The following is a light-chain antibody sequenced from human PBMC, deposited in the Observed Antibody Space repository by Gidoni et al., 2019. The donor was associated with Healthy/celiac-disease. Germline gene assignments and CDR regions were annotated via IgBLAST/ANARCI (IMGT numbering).Light chain of an antibody. CDR3: QQYCSSPPWT. V-gene: IGKV3-20*01. CDR1: QSVSSSY. Sequence: EIVLPQSPGTLSLSPGERATLSGRASQSVSSSYLAWYQQKPGQAPRLLIYGASSRATGIPDRFSGSGSGTDFTLTISSLEPEDFAVYYCQQYCSSPPWTFGQGTKVEIK. J-gene: IGKJ1*01. CDR2: GAS.